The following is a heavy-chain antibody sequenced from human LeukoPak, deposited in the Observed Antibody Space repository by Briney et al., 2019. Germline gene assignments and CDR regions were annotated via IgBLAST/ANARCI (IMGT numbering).Heavy chain of an antibody. V-gene: IGHV1-18*01. CDR2: ISVYRGNT. D-gene: IGHD6-19*01. Sequence: ASVKVSCKASGYTFTNYGISWVRQAPGQGLDWMGWISVYRGNTDYAQNLQGRVTMTTDTSTSTAYMELRSLKSDDTAVYYCARGGSGWSFDYWGQGTLVTVSS. CDR1: GYTFTNYG. CDR3: ARGGSGWSFDY. J-gene: IGHJ4*02.